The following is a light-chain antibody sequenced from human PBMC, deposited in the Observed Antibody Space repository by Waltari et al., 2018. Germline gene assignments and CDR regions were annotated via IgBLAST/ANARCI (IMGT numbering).Light chain of an antibody. CDR1: QSINSW. V-gene: IGKV1-5*03. CDR3: QQYNSYEWT. CDR2: KAS. Sequence: DIQMTQFPSTLSASVGDRLTITCRASQSINSWLAWYQQKPGKAPKLLIYKASSLESGVPSRFSGSGSGTEFTLTISSLQPDDFATYYCQQYNSYEWTFGQGTKVEI. J-gene: IGKJ1*01.